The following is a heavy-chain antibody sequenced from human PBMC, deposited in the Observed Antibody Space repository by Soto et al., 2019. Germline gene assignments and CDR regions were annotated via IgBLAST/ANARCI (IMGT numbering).Heavy chain of an antibody. J-gene: IGHJ4*02. CDR1: GFTFSSYG. CDR2: IWYDGSNK. CDR3: ASLMTTVTTGALDY. D-gene: IGHD4-17*01. Sequence: GGSLRLSCAASGFTFSSYGMHWVRQAPGKGLEWVAVIWYDGSNKYYADSVKGRFTISRDNSKNTLYLQMNSLRAEDTAVYYCASLMTTVTTGALDYWGQGTLVTVSS. V-gene: IGHV3-33*01.